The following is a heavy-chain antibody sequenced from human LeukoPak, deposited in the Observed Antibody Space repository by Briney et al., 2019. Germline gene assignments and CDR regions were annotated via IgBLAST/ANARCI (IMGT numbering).Heavy chain of an antibody. CDR3: AKGSVAGRQRAPPKEWFDP. V-gene: IGHV3-21*01. CDR1: GFTFTSYN. CDR2: ISSSSSYI. J-gene: IGHJ5*02. D-gene: IGHD6-6*01. Sequence: GGSLRLSCAASGFTFTSYNMNWVRQAPGKGLEWVSSISSSSSYIYYGDSVKGRFTISRDNAKNSLYLQMNSLRAEDTAVYYCAKGSVAGRQRAPPKEWFDPWGQGALVTVSS.